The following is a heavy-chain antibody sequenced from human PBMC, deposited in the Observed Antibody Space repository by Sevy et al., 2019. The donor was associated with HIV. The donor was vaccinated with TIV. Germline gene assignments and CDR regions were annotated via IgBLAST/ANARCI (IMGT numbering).Heavy chain of an antibody. CDR3: SRDRAWGVVRGGSNWFDP. V-gene: IGHV3-30*03. CDR1: GFTFGSYG. Sequence: GGSLRLSCAASGFTFGSYGMSWVRQAPGKGLDYVAVISSDGSDKYYADSVKGRFTISRDNSKNSLFLQMNSLRADDTAGYYCSRDRAWGVVRGGSNWFDPWGQGTLVTVSS. J-gene: IGHJ5*02. CDR2: ISSDGSDK. D-gene: IGHD3-3*01.